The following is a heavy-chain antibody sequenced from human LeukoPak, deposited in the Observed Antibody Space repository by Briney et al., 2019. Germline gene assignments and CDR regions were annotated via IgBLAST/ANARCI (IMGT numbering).Heavy chain of an antibody. CDR2: FDPEDGET. CDR1: GYTFTSYG. CDR3: ATLKRSGSYYFDY. V-gene: IGHV1-24*01. D-gene: IGHD1-26*01. Sequence: ASVKVSCKASGYTFTSYGISWVRQAPGKGLEWMGGFDPEDGETIYAQKFQGRVTMTEDTSTDTAYMELSSLRSEDTAVYYCATLKRSGSYYFDYWGQGTLVTVSS. J-gene: IGHJ4*02.